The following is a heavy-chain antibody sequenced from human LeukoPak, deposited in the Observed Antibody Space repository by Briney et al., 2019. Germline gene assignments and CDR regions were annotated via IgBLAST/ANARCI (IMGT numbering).Heavy chain of an antibody. D-gene: IGHD4-17*01. V-gene: IGHV1-18*01. J-gene: IGHJ6*02. CDR1: GYTFTSYG. CDR2: ISAYNGNT. CDR3: ARVYGDLYYYYGMDV. Sequence: ASVKVSCKASGYTFTSYGISWVRQAPGQGLEWMGWISAYNGNTNYAQKLQGRVTMTTDTSTSTAYMEQRSLRSDDTAVYYCARVYGDLYYYYGMDVWGQGTTVTVSS.